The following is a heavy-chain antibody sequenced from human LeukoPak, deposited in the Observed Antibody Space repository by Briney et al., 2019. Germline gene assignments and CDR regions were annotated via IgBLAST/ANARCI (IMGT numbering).Heavy chain of an antibody. CDR2: INHSGST. CDR3: ARGPSSYYFDY. Sequence: SETLSLTCAVYGGSFGGYYWSWIRQPPGKGLEWIGEINHSGSTNYNPSLKSRVTISVDTSKNQFSLKLSSVTAADTAVYYCARGPSSYYFDYWGQGTLVTVSS. J-gene: IGHJ4*02. V-gene: IGHV4-34*01. CDR1: GGSFGGYY.